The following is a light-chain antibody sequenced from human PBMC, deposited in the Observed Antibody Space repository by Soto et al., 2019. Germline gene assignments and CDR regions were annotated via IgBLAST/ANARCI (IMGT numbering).Light chain of an antibody. Sequence: QSALTQPASVSGSPGQSITISCTGTSSDVGGYNYVSWYQQHPGKAPKLMIYDVSNRPSGVSNRFSGSKSGNTASLTISGLQAEDEDDDYCSSYTSSSNLVVFGGGTKLTVL. V-gene: IGLV2-14*01. CDR3: SSYTSSSNLVV. J-gene: IGLJ2*01. CDR1: SSDVGGYNY. CDR2: DVS.